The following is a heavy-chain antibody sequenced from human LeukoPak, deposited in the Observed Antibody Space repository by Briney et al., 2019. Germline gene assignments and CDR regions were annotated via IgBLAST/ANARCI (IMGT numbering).Heavy chain of an antibody. CDR2: IYYSGST. Sequence: PSQTLSLTCTVSGGSISSGGYYWSWIRQHPGKGLEWIGYIYYSGSTYYNPSLKSRVTISVDTSKNQFSLKLSSVTAADTAVYYCARATAMHYYYYYGMDVWGKGTTVTVSS. J-gene: IGHJ6*04. CDR1: GGSISSGGYY. CDR3: ARATAMHYYYYYGMDV. D-gene: IGHD5-18*01. V-gene: IGHV4-31*03.